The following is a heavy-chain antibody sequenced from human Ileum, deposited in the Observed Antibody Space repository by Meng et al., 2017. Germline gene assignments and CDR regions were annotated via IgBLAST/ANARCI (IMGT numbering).Heavy chain of an antibody. J-gene: IGHJ4*02. Sequence: EVELVGAGGGVVQAGGSLSLSCAASGFIFSSSGMNWVRQAPGKGLEWVSSISSSARNTYYADSVMGRFTISRDNSKNTVYLQMTSLRVEDTAVYYCAKDPDELDSWGQGTLVTVSS. CDR2: ISSSARNT. V-gene: IGHV3-23*04. CDR3: AKDPDELDS. CDR1: GFIFSSSG.